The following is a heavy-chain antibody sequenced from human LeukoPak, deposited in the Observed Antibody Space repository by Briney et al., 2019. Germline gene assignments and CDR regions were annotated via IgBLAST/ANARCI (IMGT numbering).Heavy chain of an antibody. J-gene: IGHJ4*02. CDR2: MNPNSGNT. Sequence: ASVKVSCKASGGTFSSYAINWVRQATGQGLEWMGWMNPNSGNTGYAQKFQGRVTITRNTSISTAYMELSSLRSEDTAVYYCARGPEVYDFWSGYSDYWGQGTQVTVSS. CDR3: ARGPEVYDFWSGYSDY. D-gene: IGHD3-3*01. CDR1: GGTFSSYA. V-gene: IGHV1-8*03.